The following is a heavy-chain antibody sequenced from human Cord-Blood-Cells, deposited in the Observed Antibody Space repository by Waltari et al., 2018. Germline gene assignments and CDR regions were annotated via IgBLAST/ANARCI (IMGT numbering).Heavy chain of an antibody. CDR3: ATRGDCYAFDS. CDR1: GLTFSSYA. D-gene: IGHD2-21*01. V-gene: IGHV3-23*01. J-gene: IGHJ3*02. CDR2: ISGSGVST. Sequence: EVQLLESGGGLVEPGGSLRLSCAAPGLTFSSYAVSCARQAPGKGLEWVSAISGSGVSTYYADCVKGLFPISRDNSTNTLYLQMNSLRAEDTAVYYCATRGDCYAFDSWCQGTMVTVSS.